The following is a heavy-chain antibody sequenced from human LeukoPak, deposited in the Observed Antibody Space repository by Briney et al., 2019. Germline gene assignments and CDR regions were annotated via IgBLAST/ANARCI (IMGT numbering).Heavy chain of an antibody. D-gene: IGHD1-26*01. Sequence: GGSLRLSCAASGFTFSSYSMNWVRQAPGKGLEWVSYISSSSSTIYYADSVKGRFTISRDNSKNTVFLQLNSLRADDTAVYFCAKDGLGGSYSDCWGQGTLVTVSS. CDR1: GFTFSSYS. CDR2: ISSSSSTI. J-gene: IGHJ4*02. CDR3: AKDGLGGSYSDC. V-gene: IGHV3-48*01.